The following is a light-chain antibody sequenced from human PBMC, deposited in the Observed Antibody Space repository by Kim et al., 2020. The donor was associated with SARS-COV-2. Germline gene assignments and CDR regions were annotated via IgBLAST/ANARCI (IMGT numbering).Light chain of an antibody. V-gene: IGKV3-20*01. Sequence: EIVLTQSPGTLSLSPGERATLSCRASQSLSSTFLAWYQQKPGQAPRLLIYGASSRATDIPDRFSGSGSGTDFTLTISRLESEDFALYYCQQYGRSPLTFGGGTKVDIK. J-gene: IGKJ4*01. CDR3: QQYGRSPLT. CDR2: GAS. CDR1: QSLSSTF.